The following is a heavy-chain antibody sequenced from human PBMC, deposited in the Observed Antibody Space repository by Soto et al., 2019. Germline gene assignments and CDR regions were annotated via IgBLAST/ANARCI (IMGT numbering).Heavy chain of an antibody. D-gene: IGHD4-17*01. CDR1: GYTFTGYY. CDR3: ARRTVTYGSYGMDV. V-gene: IGHV1-2*02. CDR2: INPNSGGT. Sequence: ASVKVSCKASGYTFTGYYMHWVRQAPRQGLEWMGWINPNSGGTNYAQKFQGRVTMTRDTSISTAYMELSRLRSDDTAVYYCARRTVTYGSYGMDVWGQGTTVTV. J-gene: IGHJ6*02.